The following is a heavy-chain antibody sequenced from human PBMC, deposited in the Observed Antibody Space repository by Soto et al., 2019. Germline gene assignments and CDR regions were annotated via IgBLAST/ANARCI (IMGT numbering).Heavy chain of an antibody. CDR3: ARRSGYEYYYYYMDV. Sequence: PSETLSLTCTVSGGSISSSSYYWGWIRQPPGKGLEWIGSIYYSGSTYYNPSLKSRVTISVDTSKNQFSLKLSSVTAADTAVYYCARRSGYEYYYYYMDVWGKGTTVTVSS. J-gene: IGHJ6*03. CDR1: GGSISSSSYY. D-gene: IGHD5-12*01. V-gene: IGHV4-39*01. CDR2: IYYSGST.